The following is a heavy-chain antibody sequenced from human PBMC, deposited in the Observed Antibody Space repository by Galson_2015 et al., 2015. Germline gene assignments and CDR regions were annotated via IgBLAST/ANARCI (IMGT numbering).Heavy chain of an antibody. D-gene: IGHD5-12*01. V-gene: IGHV3-48*03. CDR3: ARYSGYDFYYYYYMDV. CDR2: ISSSGSTI. CDR1: GFTFSSYE. Sequence: SLRLSCAASGFTFSSYEMNWVRQAPGKGLEWVSYISSSGSTIYYADSVKGRFTISRDNAKNSLYLQMNSLRAEDTAVYYCARYSGYDFYYYYYMDVWGKGTTVTVSS. J-gene: IGHJ6*03.